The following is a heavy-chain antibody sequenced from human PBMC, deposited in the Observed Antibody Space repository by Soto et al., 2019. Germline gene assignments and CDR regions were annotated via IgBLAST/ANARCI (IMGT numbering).Heavy chain of an antibody. Sequence: ASVKVSCKASGYTFTNYAMHWVRQAPGQRLEWMGWINAGNGNTYYSQKFQDRVTITRDTIATTVFMELTSLTSGDTAVSYCARDQSGVGYYVDWFDTWGQGTLVTVS. V-gene: IGHV1-3*01. CDR3: ARDQSGVGYYVDWFDT. CDR2: INAGNGNT. D-gene: IGHD3-10*02. J-gene: IGHJ5*02. CDR1: GYTFTNYA.